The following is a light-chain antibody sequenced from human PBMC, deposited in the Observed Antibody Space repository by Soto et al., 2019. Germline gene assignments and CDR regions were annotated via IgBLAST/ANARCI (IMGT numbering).Light chain of an antibody. CDR1: QSVSNSY. CDR2: DAS. CDR3: QQYGSSPQT. V-gene: IGKV3D-20*01. Sequence: EIVLTQSPATLSLSPGERATLSCGASQSVSNSYLAWYQQKPGLAPRLLISDASTRATGIPARFSGSGSGTDFTLTISRLEPEDFAVYYCQQYGSSPQTFGQGTKVEFK. J-gene: IGKJ1*01.